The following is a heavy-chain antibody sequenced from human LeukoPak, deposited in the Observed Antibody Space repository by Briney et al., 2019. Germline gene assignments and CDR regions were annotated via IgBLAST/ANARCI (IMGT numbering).Heavy chain of an antibody. V-gene: IGHV3-23*01. CDR3: AKEDSSGYTGRYYFES. CDR1: GFTFSSYA. D-gene: IGHD3-22*01. J-gene: IGHJ4*02. CDR2: ISGSGSST. Sequence: GGSLRLSCAASGFTFSSYAMSWVRQSPGKGLELVSVISGSGSSTNHADSVKGRFAISRDNSKKGVYLQMNSLRAEDTAVYYCAKEDSSGYTGRYYFESWGQGTLVTVSS.